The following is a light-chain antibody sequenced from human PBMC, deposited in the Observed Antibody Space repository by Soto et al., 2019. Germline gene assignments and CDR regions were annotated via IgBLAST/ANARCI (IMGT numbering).Light chain of an antibody. CDR1: QSVSSRY. V-gene: IGKV3-20*01. CDR2: GAS. Sequence: EIVLTQSPGTLSLSPGERATLSCRASQSVSSRYLAWYQQRPGQGPRLLIYGASSRATGIPERFSGSGSGTDFTLTISRLEPQDFAVYYCQLYGRSPPLTFGGGTKVESK. CDR3: QLYGRSPPLT. J-gene: IGKJ4*01.